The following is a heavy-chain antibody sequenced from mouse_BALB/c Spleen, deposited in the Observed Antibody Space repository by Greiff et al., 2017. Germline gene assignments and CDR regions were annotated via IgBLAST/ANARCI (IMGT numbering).Heavy chain of an antibody. Sequence: QVQLKQSGPQLVRPGASVKISCKASGYSFTSYWMHWVKQRPGQGLEWIGMIDPSDSETRLNQKFKDKATLTVDKSSSTAYMQLSSPTSEDSAVYYCARNYDYDGPFAYWGQGTLVTVSA. D-gene: IGHD2-4*01. J-gene: IGHJ3*01. CDR2: IDPSDSET. V-gene: IGHV1S126*01. CDR1: GYSFTSYW. CDR3: ARNYDYDGPFAY.